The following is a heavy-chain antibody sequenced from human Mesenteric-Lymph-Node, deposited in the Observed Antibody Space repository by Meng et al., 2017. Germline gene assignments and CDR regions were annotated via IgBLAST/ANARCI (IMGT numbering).Heavy chain of an antibody. CDR1: GGSFSGYY. Sequence: QVQLQQWGAGLLKPSETLSLPCAVYGGSFSGYYWSWIRQPPGKGLEWIGEIYHSGSTNYNPSLKSRVTISVDKSKNQFSLKLTSVTAADTAVYYCARGGYYSFDYWGQGTLVTVSS. CDR2: IYHSGST. D-gene: IGHD5-18*01. CDR3: ARGGYYSFDY. V-gene: IGHV4-34*01. J-gene: IGHJ4*02.